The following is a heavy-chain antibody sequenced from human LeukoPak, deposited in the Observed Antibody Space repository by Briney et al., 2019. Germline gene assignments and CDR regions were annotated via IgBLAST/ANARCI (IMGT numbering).Heavy chain of an antibody. CDR3: ARDQGSGWYPSDY. CDR1: GFTFSSYG. V-gene: IGHV3-33*01. J-gene: IGHJ4*02. Sequence: GGSLRLSCAASGFTFSSYGMHWVRQAPGKGLEWVAGIWYDGSNKNYVDSVKGRFTISRDNFKNTLYLQMNSLRAEDTAVYYCARDQGSGWYPSDYWGQGTLVTVSS. D-gene: IGHD6-19*01. CDR2: IWYDGSNK.